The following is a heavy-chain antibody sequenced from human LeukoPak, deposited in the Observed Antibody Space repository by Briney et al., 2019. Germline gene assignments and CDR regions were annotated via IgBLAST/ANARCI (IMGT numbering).Heavy chain of an antibody. J-gene: IGHJ6*03. CDR3: ARAFAGYCSSTSCPNYYYYYYMDV. CDR2: IIHIFGTA. V-gene: IGHV1-69*01. CDR1: GGTFSSYA. D-gene: IGHD2-2*01. Sequence: GSSVKVSCKASGGTFSSYAISWVRQAPGQGLEWMGGIIHIFGTANYAQKFQGRVTITADESTSTAYMELSSLRSEDTAVHYCARAFAGYCSSTSCPNYYYYYYMDVWGKGTTVTVSS.